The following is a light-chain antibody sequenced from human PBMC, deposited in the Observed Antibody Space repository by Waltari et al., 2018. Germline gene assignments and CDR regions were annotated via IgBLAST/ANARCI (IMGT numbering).Light chain of an antibody. J-gene: IGKJ2*01. CDR2: GAS. CDR3: QQYNKWPLT. CDR1: QSVGSN. Sequence: EIVMTQSPATLSVSPGERATLSCRASQSVGSNLAWYQQKPGQAPRLLTYGASTRATGIAARFSGSGSGTEFTLNISSLQSEDFAVYYCQQYNKWPLTFGQGTKLEIK. V-gene: IGKV3D-15*01.